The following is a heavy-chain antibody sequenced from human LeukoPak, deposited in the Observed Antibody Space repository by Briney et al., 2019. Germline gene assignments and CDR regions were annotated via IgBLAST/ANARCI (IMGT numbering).Heavy chain of an antibody. V-gene: IGHV3-7*01. CDR3: ARIFSYYDSSGYAYYFDY. CDR2: IKQDGSEK. J-gene: IGHJ4*02. Sequence: PGGSLRLSCAASGFTFSSYWMSWVRQAPGKGLEWVANIKQDGSEKYYVDSVKGRFTISRDNAKNSLYLQMNSLRAEDTAVYYCARIFSYYDSSGYAYYFDYWGQGTLVTVSS. CDR1: GFTFSSYW. D-gene: IGHD3-22*01.